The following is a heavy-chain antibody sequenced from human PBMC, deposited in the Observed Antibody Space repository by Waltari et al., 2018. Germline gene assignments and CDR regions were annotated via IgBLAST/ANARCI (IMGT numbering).Heavy chain of an antibody. J-gene: IGHJ4*02. D-gene: IGHD3-16*01. CDR2: ITSNSYYV. CDR1: GFTFSGYT. V-gene: IGHV3-21*06. CDR3: ARSLTGLGESFYH. Sequence: EVQLVESGGGLVKPGGSLRLSCAGSGFTFSGYTMNWVRQAPGKGLEWVSSITSNSYYVYYADSVRGRFTTSRDNAQSSLNLQMDSLRAEDTAVYYCARSLTGLGESFYHWGQGTLVTVPS.